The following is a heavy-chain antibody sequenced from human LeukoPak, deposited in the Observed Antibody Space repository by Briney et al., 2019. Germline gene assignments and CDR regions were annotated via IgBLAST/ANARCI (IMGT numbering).Heavy chain of an antibody. D-gene: IGHD2-15*01. J-gene: IGHJ4*02. V-gene: IGHV3-30*04. CDR1: RFIFSNYA. CDR3: VRRDCSGGSCYLDY. CDR2: ISYHGRDQ. Sequence: GRSLRLSCAASRFIFSNYAMHWVRQAPGKGLDWVAVISYHGRDQFYADSVKGRFTISRDSSKDTLYLQMNSLRTEDTAVYYCVRRDCSGGSCYLDYWGQGTLVTVSS.